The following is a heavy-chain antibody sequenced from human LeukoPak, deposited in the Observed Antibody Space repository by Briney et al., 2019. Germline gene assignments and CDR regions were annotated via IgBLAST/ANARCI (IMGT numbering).Heavy chain of an antibody. CDR1: GFTFSSYA. V-gene: IGHV3-23*01. Sequence: GGSLRLSCAASGFTFSSYAMSWVRQAPGKGLEWVSAISGSGGSTYYADSVKGRFTISRDNSKNTLYLQMNSLRAEDKAVYYCARDGVGRPFDHWGQGTLVTVSS. J-gene: IGHJ5*02. CDR2: ISGSGGST. D-gene: IGHD3-10*01. CDR3: ARDGVGRPFDH.